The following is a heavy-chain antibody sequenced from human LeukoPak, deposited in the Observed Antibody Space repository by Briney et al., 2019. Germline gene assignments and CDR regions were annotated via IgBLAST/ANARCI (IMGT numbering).Heavy chain of an antibody. D-gene: IGHD4-23*01. V-gene: IGHV3-11*04. CDR3: ARDYGGSSPFDY. CDR2: ISSSGSTI. CDR1: GDSISSSSYY. Sequence: LSLTCTVSGDSISSSSYYWGWIRQPPGKGLEWVSYISSSGSTIYYADSVKGRFTISRDNAKNSLYLQMNSLRAEDTAVYYCARDYGGSSPFDYWGQGTLVTVSS. J-gene: IGHJ4*02.